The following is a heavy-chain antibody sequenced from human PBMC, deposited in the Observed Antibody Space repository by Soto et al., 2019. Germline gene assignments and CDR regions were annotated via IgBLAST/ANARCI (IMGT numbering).Heavy chain of an antibody. Sequence: SETLSLTCTVSGGSISRGDYYWRWIRQAPGRGLEWIGYIYYSGSTYYNPSLKSRVTISVDTSKNQFSLKLSSVTAADTAVYYCAREMGYYDFWSGFLPLYGMDVWGQGTTVT. V-gene: IGHV4-30-4*01. D-gene: IGHD3-3*01. J-gene: IGHJ6*02. CDR1: GGSISRGDYY. CDR2: IYYSGST. CDR3: AREMGYYDFWSGFLPLYGMDV.